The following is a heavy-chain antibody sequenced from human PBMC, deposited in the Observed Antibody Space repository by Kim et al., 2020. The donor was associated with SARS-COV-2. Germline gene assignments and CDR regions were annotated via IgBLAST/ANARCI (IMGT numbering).Heavy chain of an antibody. V-gene: IGHV3-21*01. Sequence: GGSLRLSCAASGFTFSSYSMNWVRQAPGKGLEWVSSISSSSSYIYYADSVKGRFTISRDNAKNSLYLQMNSLRAEDTAVYYCARVRELGYCSGGSCLGVGYYYYGMDVWGQGTTVTVSS. CDR1: GFTFSSYS. D-gene: IGHD2-15*01. J-gene: IGHJ6*02. CDR2: ISSSSSYI. CDR3: ARVRELGYCSGGSCLGVGYYYYGMDV.